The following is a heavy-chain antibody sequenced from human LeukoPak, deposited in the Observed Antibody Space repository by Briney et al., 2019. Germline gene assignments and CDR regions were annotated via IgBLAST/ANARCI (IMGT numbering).Heavy chain of an antibody. Sequence: GGSLRLSCAASGFSFSGHWMNWVRQPPGKGLEWVANIKAGGSEKYYVDSVKGRFTISRDDAKRTVDLQMDNLRAEDTAIYYCAYRNNFEYWGQGALVTVSS. CDR3: AYRNNFEY. CDR1: GFSFSGHW. D-gene: IGHD1-26*01. CDR2: IKAGGSEK. J-gene: IGHJ4*02. V-gene: IGHV3-7*05.